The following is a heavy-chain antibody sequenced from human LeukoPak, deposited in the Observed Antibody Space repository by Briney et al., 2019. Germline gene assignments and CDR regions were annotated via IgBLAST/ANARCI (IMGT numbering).Heavy chain of an antibody. J-gene: IGHJ4*02. CDR3: ARGAWTAYYLDY. CDR1: GFTFSNYG. CDR2: ISGSGGTT. D-gene: IGHD3/OR15-3a*01. Sequence: PGRSLRLSCAASGFTFSNYGMHWVRQAPGKGLEWVSTISGSGGTTYFADSVKGRFTISRDNSKNTLFLQMNSLRAEDAAVYYCARGAWTAYYLDYWGQGTLVTVSS. V-gene: IGHV3-23*01.